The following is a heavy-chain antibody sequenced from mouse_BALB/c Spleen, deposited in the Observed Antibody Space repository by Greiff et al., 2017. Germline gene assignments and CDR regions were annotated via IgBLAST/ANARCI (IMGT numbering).Heavy chain of an antibody. CDR3: ARGYDYDAFAY. V-gene: IGHV2-2*02. Sequence: QVQLQQSGPGLVQPSQSLSITCTVSGFSLTSYGVHWVRQSPGKGLEWLGVIWSGGSTDYNAAFICRLSISKDNSKSQVFFKMSSLQANDTAIYYCARGYDYDAFAYWGQGTLVTVSA. CDR2: IWSGGST. J-gene: IGHJ3*01. CDR1: GFSLTSYG. D-gene: IGHD2-4*01.